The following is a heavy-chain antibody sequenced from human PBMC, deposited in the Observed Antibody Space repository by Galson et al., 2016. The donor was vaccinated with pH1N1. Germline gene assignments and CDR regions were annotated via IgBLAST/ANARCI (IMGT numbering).Heavy chain of an antibody. J-gene: IGHJ2*01. D-gene: IGHD4-17*01. CDR3: AKDHCSHGDTNCFYFDL. CDR2: ITWNSHVI. CDR1: GFTFDAFA. V-gene: IGHV3-9*01. Sequence: SLRLSCAASGFTFDAFAMHWVRQVPGQGLEWVSVITWNSHVIDYADSVQGRFTISRDNARNSLYLQMNNLRPEDTAFYYCAKDHCSHGDTNCFYFDLWGRGTLVTVSS.